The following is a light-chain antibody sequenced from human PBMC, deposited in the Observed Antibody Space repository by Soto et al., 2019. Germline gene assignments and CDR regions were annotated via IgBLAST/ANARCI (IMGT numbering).Light chain of an antibody. CDR1: QTISSW. CDR3: QHYNSYSEA. J-gene: IGKJ1*01. V-gene: IGKV1-5*03. Sequence: DIQITQSPSTLSESVGYRVTVTCRASQTISSWLAWYQQKPGKAPKLLIYKASTLKSGVPSRFSGSGSGTEFTLTISSLQPDDFATYYCQHYNSYSEAFGQGAMVDVK. CDR2: KAS.